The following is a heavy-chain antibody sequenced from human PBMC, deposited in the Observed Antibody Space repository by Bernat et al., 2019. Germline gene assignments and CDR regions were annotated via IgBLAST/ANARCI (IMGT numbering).Heavy chain of an antibody. CDR3: TTGYGSDWYG. D-gene: IGHD6-13*01. CDR2: IKRKIDGETI. CDR1: GFQISDAW. V-gene: IGHV3-15*01. Sequence: QMEESGGGLVKPGGSLRLSCVASGFQISDAWVSWVRQAPGKGLEWIANIKRKIDGETIDYAAPVKGRFSISRDDSKNTAFLQMNSLKTEDTAVYFCTTGYGSDWYGWGQGTLVTVSS. J-gene: IGHJ4*02.